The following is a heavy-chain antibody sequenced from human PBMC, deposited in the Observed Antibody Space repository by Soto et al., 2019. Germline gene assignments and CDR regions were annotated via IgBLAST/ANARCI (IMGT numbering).Heavy chain of an antibody. Sequence: GASVKVSCKASGYTFTSYGISWVRQAPGQGLEWMGWISAYNGNTNYAQKLQGRVTMTTDTSTSTAYMELRSLRSDDTAVYYCARVDIVVVVAANTADYGGQGTLVTVSS. D-gene: IGHD2-15*01. CDR2: ISAYNGNT. J-gene: IGHJ4*02. CDR3: ARVDIVVVVAANTADY. V-gene: IGHV1-18*01. CDR1: GYTFTSYG.